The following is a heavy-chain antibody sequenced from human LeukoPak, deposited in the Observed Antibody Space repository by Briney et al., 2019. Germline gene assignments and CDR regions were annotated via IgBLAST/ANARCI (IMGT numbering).Heavy chain of an antibody. J-gene: IGHJ6*02. D-gene: IGHD2-2*01. CDR3: AVLVLLIRDCSSTSCYQIGYYGMDV. V-gene: IGHV1-2*02. CDR1: GYTFTGYY. Sequence: GASVKVSCKASGYTFTGYYMHWVRQAPGQGLEWMGWINPNSGGTNYAQKFQGRVTMTRDTSISTAYMELSRLRSDDTAVYYCAVLVLLIRDCSSTSCYQIGYYGMDVWGQGTTVTVSS. CDR2: INPNSGGT.